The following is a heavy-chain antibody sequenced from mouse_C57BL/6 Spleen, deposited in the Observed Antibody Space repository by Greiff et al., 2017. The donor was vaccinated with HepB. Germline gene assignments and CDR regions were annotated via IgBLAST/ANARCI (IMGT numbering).Heavy chain of an antibody. CDR1: GYTFTDYN. D-gene: IGHD2-5*01. CDR2: INPNNGGT. CDR3: ARTGLYINYGAY. Sequence: EVQLQQSGPELVKPGASVKIPCKASGYTFTDYNMDWVKQSHGKSLEWIGDINPNNGGTIYNQKFKGKATLTVDKSSSTAYMELRSLTSEDTAVYYCARTGLYINYGAYWGQGTLVTVSA. J-gene: IGHJ3*01. V-gene: IGHV1-18*01.